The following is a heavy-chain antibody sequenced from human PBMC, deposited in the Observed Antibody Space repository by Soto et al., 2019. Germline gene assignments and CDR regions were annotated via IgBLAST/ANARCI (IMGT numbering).Heavy chain of an antibody. D-gene: IGHD3-22*01. Sequence: SETLSLTCTVSGGSISSYYWSWIRQPPGKGLEWIGYIYYSGSTNYNHSLKSRVTISVDTSKNQFSLKLSSVTAADTAVYYCARRHYYDSRIAFDIWGQGTMVTVSS. CDR2: IYYSGST. CDR1: GGSISSYY. J-gene: IGHJ3*02. CDR3: ARRHYYDSRIAFDI. V-gene: IGHV4-59*08.